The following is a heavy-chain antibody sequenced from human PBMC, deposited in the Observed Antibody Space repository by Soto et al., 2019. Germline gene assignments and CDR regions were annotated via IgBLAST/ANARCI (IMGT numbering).Heavy chain of an antibody. CDR3: ARISDYYYYYMDV. CDR1: GFSLSTSGMC. Sequence: SGPTLVNPTQTLTLTCTFSGFSLSTSGMCVSWIRQPPGKALEWLARIDWDDDKYYSTSLKTRLTISKDTSKNQVVLTMTNMDPVNTATFYCARISDYYYYYMDVWGKGTTVTVSS. V-gene: IGHV2-70*11. J-gene: IGHJ6*03. CDR2: IDWDDDK.